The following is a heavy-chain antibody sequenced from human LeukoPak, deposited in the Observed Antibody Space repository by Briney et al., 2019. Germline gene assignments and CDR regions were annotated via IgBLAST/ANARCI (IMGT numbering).Heavy chain of an antibody. V-gene: IGHV4-34*01. Sequence: SETLSLTCAVYGGSSSGYYWSWIRQPPGKGLEWIGEINHSGSTNYNPSLKSRVTISVDTSKNQFSLKLSSVTAADTAVYYCARGRLWLVDYWGQGTLVTVSS. CDR3: ARGRLWLVDY. CDR2: INHSGST. J-gene: IGHJ4*02. CDR1: GGSSSGYY. D-gene: IGHD6-19*01.